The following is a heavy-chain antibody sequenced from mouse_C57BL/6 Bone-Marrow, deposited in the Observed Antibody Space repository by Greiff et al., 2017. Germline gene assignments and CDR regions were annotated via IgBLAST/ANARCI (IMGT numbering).Heavy chain of an antibody. CDR3: ARPGGNYDFDY. CDR2: ISSGGSYT. D-gene: IGHD2-1*01. J-gene: IGHJ2*01. Sequence: EVNVVESGGDLVKPGGSLKLSCAASGFTFSSYGMSWVRQTPDKRLEWVATISSGGSYTYYPDSVKGRFTISRDNAKNTLYLQMSSLKSEDTAMYYCARPGGNYDFDYWGQGTTLTVSS. CDR1: GFTFSSYG. V-gene: IGHV5-6*01.